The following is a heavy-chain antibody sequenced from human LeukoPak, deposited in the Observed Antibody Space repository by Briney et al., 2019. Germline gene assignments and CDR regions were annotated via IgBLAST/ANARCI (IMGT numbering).Heavy chain of an antibody. CDR2: ITWNSDSI. CDR3: ARVYELREEDYYYYYMDV. D-gene: IGHD5/OR15-5a*01. CDR1: GFTFDDYA. Sequence: GGSLRLSCAASGFTFDDYAMHWVRHAPGKGLEWVSGITWNSDSIDYADSVKGRFTISRDNAKNSLYLQMNSLRAEDTALYYCARVYELREEDYYYYYMDVWGKGTTVTVSS. V-gene: IGHV3-9*01. J-gene: IGHJ6*03.